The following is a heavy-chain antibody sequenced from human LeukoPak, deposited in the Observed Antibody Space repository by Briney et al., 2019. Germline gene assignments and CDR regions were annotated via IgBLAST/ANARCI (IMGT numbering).Heavy chain of an antibody. V-gene: IGHV1-24*01. J-gene: IGHJ4*02. D-gene: IGHD6-19*01. Sequence: ASVKVSCKVSGYTLTELSMHWVRQAPGKGLEWMGGFDPEDGETIYAQKFQGRVTMTEDTSTDTAYMKLSSLRSEDTAVYYYATGTYSGGGYWGQGTLVTVSS. CDR1: GYTLTELS. CDR3: ATGTYSGGGY. CDR2: FDPEDGET.